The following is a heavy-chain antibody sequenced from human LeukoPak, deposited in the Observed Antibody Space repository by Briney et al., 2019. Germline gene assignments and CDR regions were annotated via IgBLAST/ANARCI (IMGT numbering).Heavy chain of an antibody. J-gene: IGHJ6*03. CDR1: GFTFSSYA. CDR3: AKAIFGVVNKLEYYYYYMDV. V-gene: IGHV3-23*01. D-gene: IGHD3-3*01. Sequence: GGSLRLSCAASGFTFSSYAMSWVRQAPGKGLEWVSAISGSGGSTYYADSVKGRFTISRDNSKNTLYLQMNSLRAEDTAVYYCAKAIFGVVNKLEYYYYYMDVWGKGTTVTVSS. CDR2: ISGSGGST.